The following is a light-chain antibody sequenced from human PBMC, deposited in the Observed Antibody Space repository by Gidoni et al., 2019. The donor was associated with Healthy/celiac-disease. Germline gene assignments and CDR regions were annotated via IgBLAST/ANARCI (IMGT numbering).Light chain of an antibody. Sequence: DIQMTQSPSSLSASVGDRVTITCRASQSISSYLNWYQQKPGKAPKLLIYAASSLQSGVPSRFSGSGSGTDFTLTISSLRPEDFATYYCQQSYSTPYGFGPGTKVDIK. CDR1: QSISSY. J-gene: IGKJ3*01. V-gene: IGKV1-39*01. CDR3: QQSYSTPYG. CDR2: AAS.